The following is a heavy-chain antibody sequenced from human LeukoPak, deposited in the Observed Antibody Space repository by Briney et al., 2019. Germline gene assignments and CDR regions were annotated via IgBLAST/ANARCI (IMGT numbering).Heavy chain of an antibody. CDR1: GGSISSGSYY. Sequence: SQTLSLTCTVSGGSISSGSYYWSWIRQPPGKGLEWIGYIYYSGSTHYNPSLKSRVTISVDTSKNQFSLKLSSVTAADTAVYYCARDAHSYRSYYFDYWGQGTLVTVSS. CDR3: ARDAHSYRSYYFDY. J-gene: IGHJ4*02. CDR2: IYYSGST. D-gene: IGHD5-18*01. V-gene: IGHV4-30-4*01.